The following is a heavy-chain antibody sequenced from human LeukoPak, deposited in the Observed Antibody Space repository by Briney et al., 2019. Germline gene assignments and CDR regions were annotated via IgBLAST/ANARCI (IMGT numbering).Heavy chain of an antibody. D-gene: IGHD6-13*01. V-gene: IGHV1-2*06. CDR2: INPNSGGT. J-gene: IGHJ4*02. CDR3: ARRSIAAAATGDY. Sequence: ASVKVSRKASGYTFTGYYMRWVRQAPGQGLEWMGRINPNSGGTNYAQKFQGRVTMTRDTSISTAYMELSRLRSDDTAVYYCARRSIAAAATGDYWGQGTLVTVSS. CDR1: GYTFTGYY.